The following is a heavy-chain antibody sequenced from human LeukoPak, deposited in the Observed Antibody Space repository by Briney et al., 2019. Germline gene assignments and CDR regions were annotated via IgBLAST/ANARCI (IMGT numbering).Heavy chain of an antibody. CDR2: INPSGGTT. V-gene: IGHV1-46*04. CDR1: GYSFTSFY. D-gene: IGHD4-17*01. J-gene: IGHJ4*02. CDR3: ARVGNYGD. Sequence: GASVKVSCKASGYSFTSFYIHWVRQAPGQGLEWMGVINPSGGTTSYAQKLQGKLTMTRDTSISTAYMELSRLTSDDTAVYYCARVGNYGDWGQGTLVTVSS.